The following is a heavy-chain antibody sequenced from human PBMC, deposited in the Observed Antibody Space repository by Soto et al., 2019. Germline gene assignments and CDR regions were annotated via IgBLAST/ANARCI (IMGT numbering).Heavy chain of an antibody. V-gene: IGHV3-23*01. CDR1: GFTFSSYA. Sequence: GGSLRLSCAASGFTFSSYAMSWVRQAPGKGLEWVSAISGSGGSTYYADSVKGRFTISRDNSKNTLYLQMNSLRAEDTAVYYCAKVPKHIVVVVAAFFDYWGQGTLVTVSS. CDR3: AKVPKHIVVVVAAFFDY. D-gene: IGHD2-15*01. CDR2: ISGSGGST. J-gene: IGHJ4*02.